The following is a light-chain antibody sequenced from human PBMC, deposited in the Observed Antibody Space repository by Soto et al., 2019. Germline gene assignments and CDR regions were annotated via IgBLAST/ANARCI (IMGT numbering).Light chain of an antibody. CDR2: HAS. Sequence: DIQMTQSPSTLSASLGDSVTITCRASQSISSWLAWYQQKPGAAPKVLIYHASNLQSGVPSRFSGSGSGTEFTLTISSLQPDDFATYYCQQYNSYSFGQGTKVDIK. V-gene: IGKV1-5*01. CDR3: QQYNSYS. J-gene: IGKJ1*01. CDR1: QSISSW.